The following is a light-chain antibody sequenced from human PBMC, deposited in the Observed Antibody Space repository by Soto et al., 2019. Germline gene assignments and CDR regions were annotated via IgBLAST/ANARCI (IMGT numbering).Light chain of an antibody. V-gene: IGLV1-40*01. CDR2: VNT. CDR3: HSYDSSLSGYV. CDR1: SSNIGAGYD. J-gene: IGLJ1*01. Sequence: QSVLTQPPSVSGAPGQRVAISCTGSSSNIGAGYDVHWYQQLPGTAPKLLIYVNTNRPSGVPDRFSGSKSGTSASLAIAGLQAEDEADYYCHSYDSSLSGYVFGTGTKVTV.